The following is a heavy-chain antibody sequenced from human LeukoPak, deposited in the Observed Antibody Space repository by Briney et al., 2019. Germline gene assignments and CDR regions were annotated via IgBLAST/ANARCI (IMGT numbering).Heavy chain of an antibody. Sequence: GGSLRLSCAASGFTFSSYSMHWVRQAPGKGLEYVSSISNNGGSTYYANSVKGRFTISRDNSKNTLYLQMGSLRVEDMAVYYCARVHSGGYYDYWGQGTLVTVSS. CDR2: ISNNGGST. CDR1: GFTFSSYS. J-gene: IGHJ4*02. V-gene: IGHV3-64*01. D-gene: IGHD1-26*01. CDR3: ARVHSGGYYDY.